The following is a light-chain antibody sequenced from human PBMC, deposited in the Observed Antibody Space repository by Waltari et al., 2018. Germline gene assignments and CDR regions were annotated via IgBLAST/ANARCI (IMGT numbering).Light chain of an antibody. J-gene: IGLJ2*01. Sequence: QVLLTQSPSASASLGASVKLTCTLSSGHSSYAIAWHQQHPEKGPRYLMKVNSDGSHSKGDVIPDRFSCSSSGTERYLTISRLQSDDEADYYCQTWDTGTVVFGGGTKLTVL. CDR2: VNSDGSH. CDR3: QTWDTGTVV. CDR1: SGHSSYA. V-gene: IGLV4-69*02.